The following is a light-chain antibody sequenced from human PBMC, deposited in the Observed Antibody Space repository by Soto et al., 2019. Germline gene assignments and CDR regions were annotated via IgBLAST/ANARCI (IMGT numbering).Light chain of an antibody. CDR3: SSYAGNNNLI. J-gene: IGLJ1*01. CDR2: EVS. Sequence: QSALTQPPSASGSPGQSVTISCTGTSSDVGGYNYVSWYQQHPGKAPKLMIYEVSNRPSGVPDRFSGSKSGNTASLTVSGRQAEDEADYYCSSYAGNNNLIFGTGTKLTVL. CDR1: SSDVGGYNY. V-gene: IGLV2-8*01.